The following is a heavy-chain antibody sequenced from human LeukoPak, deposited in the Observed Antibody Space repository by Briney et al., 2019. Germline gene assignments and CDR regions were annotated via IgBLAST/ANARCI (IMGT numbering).Heavy chain of an antibody. V-gene: IGHV3-30*02. CDR2: IRSDGSNK. CDR1: GFTFGSYG. CDR3: ARERYTSSWYYFDL. Sequence: GGSLRLSCAASGFTFGSYGMHWVRQAPGKGLEWVTFIRSDGSNKYYADSVKGRFTISRDNSKNTLYLQMNTLIADDTAVYYCARERYTSSWYYFDLWGQGTLVTVSS. D-gene: IGHD6-13*01. J-gene: IGHJ4*02.